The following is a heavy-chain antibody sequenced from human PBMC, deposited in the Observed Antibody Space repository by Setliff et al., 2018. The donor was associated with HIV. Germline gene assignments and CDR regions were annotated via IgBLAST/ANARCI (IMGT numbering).Heavy chain of an antibody. CDR1: GGSLSSGSHY. J-gene: IGHJ6*02. Sequence: SETLSLTCSVSGGSLSSGSHYCTWLRQAAGKGLEWIGHFYTSGTTNYNPSLESRVTISVDTSKNQFSLKLSSVTAADAAVYYCGTAMYYYYALDVWGQGTTVTVSS. CDR2: FYTSGTT. V-gene: IGHV4-61*09. D-gene: IGHD2-2*01. CDR3: GTAMYYYYALDV.